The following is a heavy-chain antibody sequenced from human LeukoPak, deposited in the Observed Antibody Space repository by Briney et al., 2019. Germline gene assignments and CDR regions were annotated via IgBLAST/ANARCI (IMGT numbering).Heavy chain of an antibody. CDR3: ASLSYCSSTSCYVGYFDY. V-gene: IGHV4-59*08. Sequence: PSETLSLTCTVSGGSISSYHWSWLRQPPGKGLEWLGYIYYSGSTNHNPSPKSRVTTSVDTSKNQFSLKLSSVTAADTAVDYCASLSYCSSTSCYVGYFDYWGQGTLVTVSS. D-gene: IGHD2-2*01. CDR1: GGSISSYH. J-gene: IGHJ4*02. CDR2: IYYSGST.